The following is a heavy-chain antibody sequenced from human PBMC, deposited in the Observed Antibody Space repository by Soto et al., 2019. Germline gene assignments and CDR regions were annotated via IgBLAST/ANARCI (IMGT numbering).Heavy chain of an antibody. CDR2: IIPIFGTA. J-gene: IGHJ4*02. CDR1: GGTFSSYA. Sequence: ASVKVSCKASGGTFSSYAISWVRQAPGQGLEWMGGIIPIFGTANYAQKFQGRVTITADESTSTAYMELSSLRSEDTAVYYCATVSPDTPYNSPHYFDHWGEGTMVTVSS. CDR3: ATVSPDTPYNSPHYFDH. D-gene: IGHD1-20*01. V-gene: IGHV1-69*13.